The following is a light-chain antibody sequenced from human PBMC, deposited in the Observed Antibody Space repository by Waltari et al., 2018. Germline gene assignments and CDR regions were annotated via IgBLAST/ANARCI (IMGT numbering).Light chain of an antibody. CDR2: GKN. Sequence: SSELTQDPAVSVALGQTVRHTCQGDSLRSYYASWYQQKPGQAPVLVIYGKNNRPSGIPDRFSGSSSGNTASLTITGAQAEDEADYYCNSRDSSGNHLKVFGGGTKLTVL. CDR1: SLRSYY. J-gene: IGLJ3*02. CDR3: NSRDSSGNHLKV. V-gene: IGLV3-19*01.